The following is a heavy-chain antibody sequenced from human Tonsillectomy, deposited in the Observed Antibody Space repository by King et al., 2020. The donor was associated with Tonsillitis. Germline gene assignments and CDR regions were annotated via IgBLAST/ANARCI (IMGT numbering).Heavy chain of an antibody. J-gene: IGHJ4*02. CDR1: GFTFSNHW. CDR3: ARDWGGTTVAGIDY. CDR2: IKVDGSEK. V-gene: IGHV3-7*01. D-gene: IGHD4-23*01. Sequence: VQLVESGGGLVQPGGSLRLSCAASGFTFSNHWMSWVRQAPGKGLEWVANIKVDGSEKYYVDSVKGRFTISRDNAKNSLYLQMNSLRAEDTAVYYCARDWGGTTVAGIDYWGQGTLVTVSS.